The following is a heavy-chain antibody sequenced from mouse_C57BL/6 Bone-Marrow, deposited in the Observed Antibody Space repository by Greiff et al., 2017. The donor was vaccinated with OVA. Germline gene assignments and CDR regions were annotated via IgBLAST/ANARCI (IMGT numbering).Heavy chain of an antibody. CDR2: IYPGSGST. D-gene: IGHD2-4*01. Sequence: QVQLQQPGAELVKPGASVKMSCKASGYTFTSYWITWVKQRPGQGLAWIGDIYPGSGSTNYNEKFKSKATLTVDTSSSTAYMQLSSLTSEDSAVYYCARVIYYDYDWYFDVWGTGTTATVSS. V-gene: IGHV1-55*01. CDR1: GYTFTSYW. J-gene: IGHJ1*03. CDR3: ARVIYYDYDWYFDV.